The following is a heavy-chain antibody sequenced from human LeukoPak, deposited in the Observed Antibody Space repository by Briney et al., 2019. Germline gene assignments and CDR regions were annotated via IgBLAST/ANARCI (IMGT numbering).Heavy chain of an antibody. Sequence: GGSLRLSCTASGFTFSRYAMSWVRQAPGKGLQWVSDNSGRGGRTDYAASVKGRFTISRDNSRNTVYLQMNSLRAEDTAVYYCARVGANWGLYWYFDLWGRGTLVTVSS. CDR2: NSGRGGRT. V-gene: IGHV3-23*01. D-gene: IGHD7-27*01. J-gene: IGHJ2*01. CDR1: GFTFSRYA. CDR3: ARVGANWGLYWYFDL.